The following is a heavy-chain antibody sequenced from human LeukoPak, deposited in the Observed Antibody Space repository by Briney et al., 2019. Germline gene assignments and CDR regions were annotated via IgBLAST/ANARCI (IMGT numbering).Heavy chain of an antibody. CDR2: ISYDGSNK. CDR3: ARDYRGIVGAYY. V-gene: IGHV3-30-3*01. J-gene: IGHJ4*02. Sequence: PGRSLRLSCAASGFTFSSYAMHWVRQAPGKGLEWVAVISYDGSNKYYADSVKGRFTISRDNSKNTLYLQMNSLRAEDTAVYYCARDYRGIVGAYYWGQGTLVTVSS. D-gene: IGHD1-26*01. CDR1: GFTFSSYA.